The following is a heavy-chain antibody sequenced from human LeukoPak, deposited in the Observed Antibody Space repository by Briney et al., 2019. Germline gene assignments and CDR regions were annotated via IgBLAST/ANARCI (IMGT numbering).Heavy chain of an antibody. CDR2: LHYSGST. CDR3: ARYYSGSYGFDY. CDR1: GGSINNYY. J-gene: IGHJ4*02. D-gene: IGHD1-26*01. Sequence: KPSETLSLTCTVSGGSINNYYWSWIRQPPGKGLDWIGYLHYSGSTSYNPSLKSRVTISVDTSKNQFSLKLSSVTAADTAVYYCARYYSGSYGFDYWGQGTLVTVSS. V-gene: IGHV4-59*01.